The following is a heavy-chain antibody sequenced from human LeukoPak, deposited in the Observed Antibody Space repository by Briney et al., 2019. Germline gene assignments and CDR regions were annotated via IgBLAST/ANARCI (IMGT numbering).Heavy chain of an antibody. V-gene: IGHV1-24*01. CDR3: ATVGGVAFDI. D-gene: IGHD3-16*01. CDR2: FDPEDGET. Sequence: ASVKVSCKVSGYTLTELSMHWVRQAPGKGLEWMGGFDPEDGETIYAQKFQGRVTMTGDTSTDTAYMELSSLRSEDTAVYYCATVGGVAFDIWGQGTMVTVSS. CDR1: GYTLTELS. J-gene: IGHJ3*02.